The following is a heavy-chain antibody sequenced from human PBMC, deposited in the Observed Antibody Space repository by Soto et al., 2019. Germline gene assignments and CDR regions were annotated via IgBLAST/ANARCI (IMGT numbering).Heavy chain of an antibody. CDR1: QFTFSNFV. CDR2: ITASGGST. D-gene: IGHD3-10*01. Sequence: EVQLLESGGGLIEPGGSLRLSCTGSQFTFSNFVMSWVRQVPGKGLEWLSCITASGGSTYYADSVKGRFSVSRDNSKNTLYLQLNSLEAEDTAVYHCAVYLGQNYYTLDVWGQGTTVHVSS. V-gene: IGHV3-23*01. J-gene: IGHJ6*02. CDR3: AVYLGQNYYTLDV.